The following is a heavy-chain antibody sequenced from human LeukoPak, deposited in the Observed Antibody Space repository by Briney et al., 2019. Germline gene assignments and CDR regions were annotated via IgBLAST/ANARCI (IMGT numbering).Heavy chain of an antibody. D-gene: IGHD1-20*01. V-gene: IGHV1-2*02. J-gene: IGHJ6*03. Sequence: GASVKVSCKASGYTFTGYFMHWVRQAPGQGLEWMGWINPNSGGTNYAQKFQGRVTMTRDTSISTAYMELSRLRSDDTAVYYCARRVITGPYYYYYYYMDVWGKGTTVAISS. CDR1: GYTFTGYF. CDR2: INPNSGGT. CDR3: ARRVITGPYYYYYYYMDV.